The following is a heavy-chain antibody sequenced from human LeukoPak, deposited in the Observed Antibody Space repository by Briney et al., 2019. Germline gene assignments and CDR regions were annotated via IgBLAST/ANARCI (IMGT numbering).Heavy chain of an antibody. CDR1: GNTFSRYY. D-gene: IGHD1-14*01. CDR2: ITPTTGGA. J-gene: IGHJ5*02. V-gene: IGHV1-46*01. Sequence: ASVKVSCKASGNTFSRYYFHWVRQAPGQGLDWMGIITPTTGGANYAQKFQGRVAMTRDTSTSTVYMELSSLTSGDTAVYYCATSDSTTGNWFDPWGREPGSASPQ. CDR3: ATSDSTTGNWFDP.